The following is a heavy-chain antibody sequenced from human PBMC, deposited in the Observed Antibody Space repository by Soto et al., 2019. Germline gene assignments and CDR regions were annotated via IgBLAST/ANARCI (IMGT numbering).Heavy chain of an antibody. D-gene: IGHD2-2*01. CDR2: IDPRDSYT. J-gene: IGHJ5*02. V-gene: IGHV5-10-1*01. CDR1: GYIFTTFW. Sequence: GESLKISCKGSGYIFTTFWISWVRQMPGRGLEWMGRIDPRDSYTNYSPSFQGHVTISVDKSISTAYLQWGSLKASDTAMYYCARLYCSSSTCDSWFDPWGQGTLVTVSS. CDR3: ARLYCSSSTCDSWFDP.